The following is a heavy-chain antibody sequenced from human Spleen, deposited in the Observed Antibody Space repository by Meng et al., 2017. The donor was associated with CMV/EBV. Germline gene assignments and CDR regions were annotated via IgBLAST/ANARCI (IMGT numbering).Heavy chain of an antibody. J-gene: IGHJ6*02. D-gene: IGHD1-26*01. Sequence: KVSCKGSGYSFTDYWIGWVRQMPGKGLEWMGIIYPGDSDTRYSPSFQGQVTISADKSISTAYLQWSSLQASDTAMYYCARGYNGSYYYYGMDVWGQGTTVTVSS. CDR1: GYSFTDYW. V-gene: IGHV5-51*01. CDR3: ARGYNGSYYYYGMDV. CDR2: IYPGDSDT.